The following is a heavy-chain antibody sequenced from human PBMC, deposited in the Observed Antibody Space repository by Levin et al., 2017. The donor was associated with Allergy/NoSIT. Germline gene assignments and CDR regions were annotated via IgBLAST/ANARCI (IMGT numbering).Heavy chain of an antibody. V-gene: IGHV1-3*01. J-gene: IGHJ4*02. CDR3: ARRAEGYCTSISCPTPFDH. Sequence: GESLKISCTASGYTFITHSVHWVRQAPGQRLEWMGWINGDNGDTKHAQKFQGRVTITRDISAGAAYMELSSLRSEDTAVYYCARRAEGYCTSISCPTPFDHWGQGTLVTVSS. CDR1: GYTFITHS. CDR2: INGDNGDT. D-gene: IGHD2-8*01.